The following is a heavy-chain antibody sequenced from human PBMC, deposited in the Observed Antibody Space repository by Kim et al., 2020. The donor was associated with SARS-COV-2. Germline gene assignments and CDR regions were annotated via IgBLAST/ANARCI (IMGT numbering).Heavy chain of an antibody. J-gene: IGHJ4*02. Sequence: GGSLRLSCAASGFTFSSYAMSWVRQAPGKGLEWVSSMSDSGGSTYYADSVKGRFTISRDNSKNTLYLQMNSLRAEDTAVYYCAKESSSSWGHWGQGSLVIVSS. D-gene: IGHD6-13*01. CDR1: GFTFSSYA. V-gene: IGHV3-23*01. CDR3: AKESSSSWGH. CDR2: MSDSGGST.